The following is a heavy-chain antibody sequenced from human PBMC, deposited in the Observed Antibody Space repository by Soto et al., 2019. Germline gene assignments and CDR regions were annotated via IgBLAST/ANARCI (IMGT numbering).Heavy chain of an antibody. CDR1: GGSILSRHW. CDR2: IFHSGPT. Sequence: QVQLQESGPGLVKPSGTLSLTCAVSGGSILSRHWWTWVRQPPGKGLEWIGEIFHSGPTNYNTSLKSRLNMSLLKSKIQFFLTLTSVTAADTAVYYCATPYGDYGTWYFDLWGCGNRVTVSS. J-gene: IGHJ2*01. V-gene: IGHV4-4*02. D-gene: IGHD4-17*01. CDR3: ATPYGDYGTWYFDL.